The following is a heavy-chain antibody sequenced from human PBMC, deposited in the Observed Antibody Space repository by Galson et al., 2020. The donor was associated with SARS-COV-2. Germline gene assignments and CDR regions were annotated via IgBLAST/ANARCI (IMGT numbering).Heavy chain of an antibody. D-gene: IGHD5-18*01. Sequence: GESLKISCAASGFTFSSYAMSWVRQAPGKGLEWVSAISGSGGSTYYADSVKGRFTISRDNSKNTLYLQMNSLRAEDTAVYYCAKDTERGYSFGDAFDIWGQGTMVTVSS. CDR1: GFTFSSYA. V-gene: IGHV3-23*01. CDR2: ISGSGGST. J-gene: IGHJ3*02. CDR3: AKDTERGYSFGDAFDI.